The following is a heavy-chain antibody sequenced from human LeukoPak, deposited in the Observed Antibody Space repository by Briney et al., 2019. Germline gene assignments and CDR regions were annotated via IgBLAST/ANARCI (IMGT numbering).Heavy chain of an antibody. CDR1: GFTFSSYW. CDR2: IKQDGSEK. J-gene: IGHJ6*03. D-gene: IGHD3-22*01. CDR3: ARGSGYRTYYYYMDV. Sequence: GGSLRLSCAASGFTFSSYWMSWVRQAPGKGLEWVANIKQDGSEKYYVDSVKGRFTISRDNAKNSLYLQMSSLRAEDTAVYYCARGSGYRTYYYYMDVWGKGTTVTVSS. V-gene: IGHV3-7*04.